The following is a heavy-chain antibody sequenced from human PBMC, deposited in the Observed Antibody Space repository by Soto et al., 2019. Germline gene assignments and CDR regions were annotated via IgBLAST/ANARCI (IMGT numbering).Heavy chain of an antibody. CDR3: ARHIPSGYNDAFDI. D-gene: IGHD3-9*01. J-gene: IGHJ3*02. V-gene: IGHV2-5*02. CDR1: GFSLSTSGVG. CDR2: IYWDDDK. Sequence: QITLKESGPTLVKPTQTLTLTCTFSGFSLSTSGVGVGWIRQPRGKALEWVTLIYWDDDKRYSPSLKSRITITKDTSKSQVVLTMSNMDPVDTGTYYCARHIPSGYNDAFDIWGQGTMVTVSS.